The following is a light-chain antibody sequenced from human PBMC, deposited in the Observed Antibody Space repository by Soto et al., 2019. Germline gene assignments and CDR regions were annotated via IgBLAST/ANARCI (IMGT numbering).Light chain of an antibody. J-gene: IGLJ1*01. V-gene: IGLV1-51*01. CDR1: SSNIGGNS. CDR2: ADD. CDR3: GSWDSSLSAYV. Sequence: QSVMTQPPSVSAAPGQRVTISCSGRSSNIGGNSVSWYQQLPGTAPKLLIYADDKRPSGIPDRFSGSKSGTSATLGITGFHTGDEGEYYCGSWDSSLSAYVFGTGTKLTVL.